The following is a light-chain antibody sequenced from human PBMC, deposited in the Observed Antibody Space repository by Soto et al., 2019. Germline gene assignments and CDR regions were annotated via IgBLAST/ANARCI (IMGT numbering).Light chain of an antibody. CDR3: QQFKA. CDR2: GAS. J-gene: IGKJ1*01. V-gene: IGKV3-20*01. Sequence: ELVLTHSPGTLSLSPTQRSTLSCRASQSVSNNYLAWYQQKPGQAPRLLIYGASSRATGIPDRFSGSGSGTDFTLTISRLEPEDFAVYYCQQFKAFGQGTKVDIK. CDR1: QSVSNNY.